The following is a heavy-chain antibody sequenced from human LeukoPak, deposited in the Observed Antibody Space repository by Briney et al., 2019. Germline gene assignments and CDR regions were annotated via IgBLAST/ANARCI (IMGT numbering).Heavy chain of an antibody. CDR3: AMDINGDLFHV. D-gene: IGHD2-2*03. J-gene: IGHJ4*02. CDR2: IKYDGSAT. Sequence: RGSLRLSCVGSEFSFSSYWMHWVRQAPEKGLEWVSSIKYDGSATTFADSVKGRFSISTDSAKNTAYLQMNSLRVEDTAIYYCAMDINGDLFHVWGQGTLVTVSS. CDR1: EFSFSSYW. V-gene: IGHV3-74*01.